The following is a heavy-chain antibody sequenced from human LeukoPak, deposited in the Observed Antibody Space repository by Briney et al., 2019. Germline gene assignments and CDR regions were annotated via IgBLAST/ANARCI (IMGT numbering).Heavy chain of an antibody. J-gene: IGHJ4*02. CDR1: GGSFSGYY. CDR3: ARKTGYYFHPCDS. CDR2: INYSETT. V-gene: IGHV4-34*01. Sequence: SETLSLTCAVYGGSFSGYYWTWIRQPPGKGLEWIGEINYSETTNYNPSLKGRVTISIDTSKNQFSLNLTSVTAADTAVYYCARKTGYYFHPCDSWGQGTLVTVPS. D-gene: IGHD3-22*01.